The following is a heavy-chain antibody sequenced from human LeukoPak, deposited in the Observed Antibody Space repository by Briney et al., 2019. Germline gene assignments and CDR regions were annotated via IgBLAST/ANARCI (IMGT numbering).Heavy chain of an antibody. CDR1: GYTFTSYY. V-gene: IGHV1-46*01. CDR2: INPSGGST. J-gene: IGHJ4*02. D-gene: IGHD3-10*01. Sequence: GASVKVSCKASGYTFTSYYMHWVRQAPGQGLEWMGIINPSGGSTSYAQKFQGRVTMTRNTSISTAYMELSSLRSEDTAVYYCARGPMVRGFDYWGQGTLVTVSS. CDR3: ARGPMVRGFDY.